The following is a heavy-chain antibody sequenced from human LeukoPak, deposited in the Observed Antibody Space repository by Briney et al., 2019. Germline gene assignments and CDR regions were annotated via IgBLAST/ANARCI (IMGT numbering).Heavy chain of an antibody. D-gene: IGHD6-13*01. V-gene: IGHV4-59*01. CDR1: GGSISSYY. CDR2: IYYSGTT. CDR3: ARGVYIAAAQYAY. J-gene: IGHJ4*02. Sequence: SETLSLTCTVSGGSISSYYWSWIRQPPGKGLEWIGYIYYSGTTNYNPFLRSRVTISVDTSKNQFSLKLSSVTAADTAVYYCARGVYIAAAQYAYWGQGTLVTVSS.